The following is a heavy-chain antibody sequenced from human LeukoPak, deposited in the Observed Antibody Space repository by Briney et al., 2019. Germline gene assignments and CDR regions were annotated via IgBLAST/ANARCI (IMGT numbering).Heavy chain of an antibody. V-gene: IGHV4-34*01. D-gene: IGHD4-17*01. CDR2: INHSGST. CDR1: GGSFSGYY. CDR3: ARSEGHDYGDLYYFDY. Sequence: SETLSLTCAIYGGSFSGYYWSWIRQPPGKGLEWIGEINHSGSTNYNPSLKSRVTISVDTSKNQFSLKLSSVTAADTAVYYCARSEGHDYGDLYYFDYWGQGTLVTVSS. J-gene: IGHJ4*02.